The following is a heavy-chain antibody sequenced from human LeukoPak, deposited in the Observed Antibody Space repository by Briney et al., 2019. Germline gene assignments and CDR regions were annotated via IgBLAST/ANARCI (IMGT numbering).Heavy chain of an antibody. V-gene: IGHV4-39*01. J-gene: IGHJ4*02. CDR3: ARLVVSTWYHEVLLGRDY. CDR1: GGSISSRPYY. Sequence: SETLSLTCTVSGGSISSRPYYWGWIRQPPGKGLEWLGSFDYSGSTYYKPSLKSRVTISVDTSKNQFSLKLSSVTAAGTAVYYCARLVVSTWYHEVLLGRDYWGQGTLVTVSS. CDR2: FDYSGST. D-gene: IGHD6-13*01.